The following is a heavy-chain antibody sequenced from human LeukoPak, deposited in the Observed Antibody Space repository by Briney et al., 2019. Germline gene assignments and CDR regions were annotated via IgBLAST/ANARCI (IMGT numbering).Heavy chain of an antibody. CDR3: ARDRGSYSIDI. CDR1: GGSISSYY. J-gene: IGHJ3*02. D-gene: IGHD1-26*01. CDR2: IYYSGST. Sequence: SQTLSLTCTVSGGSISSYYCSWIRQPPGEGLEWIGYIYYSGSTNYNPSLKSRVTISVDTSKNQFSLKLSSVTAADTAVYYCARDRGSYSIDIWGQGTMVTVSS. V-gene: IGHV4-59*01.